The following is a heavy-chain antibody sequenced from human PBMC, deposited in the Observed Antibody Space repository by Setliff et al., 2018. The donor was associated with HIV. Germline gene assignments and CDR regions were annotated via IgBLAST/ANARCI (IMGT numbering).Heavy chain of an antibody. Sequence: PSETLSLTCAVSNYSISSGYYWGWIRQSPGKGLEWIGSMYHSGSIYSNPSLKSRVTMSIDTSKNQSSLKLRSVTAADTAVYYCASGYNYAYSDYWGQGTLVTVSS. CDR1: NYSISSGYY. CDR3: ASGYNYAYSDY. V-gene: IGHV4-38-2*01. D-gene: IGHD5-18*01. J-gene: IGHJ4*02. CDR2: MYHSGSI.